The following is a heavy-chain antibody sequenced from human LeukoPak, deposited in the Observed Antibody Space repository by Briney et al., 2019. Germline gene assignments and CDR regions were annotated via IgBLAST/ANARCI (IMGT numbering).Heavy chain of an antibody. V-gene: IGHV1-3*01. CDR3: ATSSGWYGRGFDY. J-gene: IGHJ4*02. Sequence: ASVKVSCKASGYTFTSYAMHWVRQAPGQRLEWMGWINAGNGNTKYSQKFQGRVTITRDTSASTAYMELSSLRSEDTAVYYCATSSGWYGRGFDYWGQGTLVTVSS. D-gene: IGHD6-19*01. CDR1: GYTFTSYA. CDR2: INAGNGNT.